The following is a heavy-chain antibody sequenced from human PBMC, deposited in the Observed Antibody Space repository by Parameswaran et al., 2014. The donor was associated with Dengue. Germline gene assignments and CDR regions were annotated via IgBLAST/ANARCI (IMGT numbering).Heavy chain of an antibody. D-gene: IGHD3-22*01. Sequence: GGSLRLSCAASGFTFSNAWMSWVRQAPGKGLEWVGRIKSKTDGGTTDYAAPVKGRFTISRDDSKNTLYLQMNSLKTEDTAVYYCTTLGSIGAVVIRYYFDYWGQGTLVTVSS. V-gene: IGHV3-15*01. CDR2: IKSKTDGGTT. CDR3: TTLGSIGAVVIRYYFDY. J-gene: IGHJ4*02. CDR1: GFTFSNAW.